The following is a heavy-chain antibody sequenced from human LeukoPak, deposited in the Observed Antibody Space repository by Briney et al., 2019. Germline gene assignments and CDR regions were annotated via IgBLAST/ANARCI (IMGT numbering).Heavy chain of an antibody. CDR3: ARAYGSGSYHSNWFES. CDR1: GGSFSGYY. D-gene: IGHD3-10*01. Sequence: SETLSLTCAVYGGSFSGYYWAWIRQPPGKGLEWIGEINHSGSTNYNPSLKSRVTMSVDTSMNQFSLRLNSVTAADTAVYCCARAYGSGSYHSNWFESWGQGTLVIVSS. V-gene: IGHV4-34*01. CDR2: INHSGST. J-gene: IGHJ5*01.